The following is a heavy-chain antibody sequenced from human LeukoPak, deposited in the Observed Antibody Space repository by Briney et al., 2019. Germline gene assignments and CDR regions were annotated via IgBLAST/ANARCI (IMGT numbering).Heavy chain of an antibody. Sequence: SETLSLTCTVSGGSMSSYYWIWIRQPPGKGLEWIGYIYYSGSTNYNPSLKSRVTISVDTSKNQFSLKLSSVTAADTAVYYCARDSGYDYFDYWGQGTLVTVSS. D-gene: IGHD5-12*01. CDR3: ARDSGYDYFDY. V-gene: IGHV4-59*01. CDR1: GGSMSSYY. CDR2: IYYSGST. J-gene: IGHJ4*02.